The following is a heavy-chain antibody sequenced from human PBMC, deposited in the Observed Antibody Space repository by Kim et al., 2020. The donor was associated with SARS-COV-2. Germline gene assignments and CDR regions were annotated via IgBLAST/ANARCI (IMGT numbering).Heavy chain of an antibody. CDR2: INAGNGNT. V-gene: IGHV1-3*01. J-gene: IGHJ4*02. CDR1: GYTFTSYA. D-gene: IGHD4-17*01. Sequence: AAVKVSCKASGYTFTSYAMHWVRQAPGQRLEWMGWINAGNGNTKYSQKFQGRVTITRDTPASTAYMELSSRRSEDTAVYYCARIFYDYGDPGFDYWGQGTLVTVSS. CDR3: ARIFYDYGDPGFDY.